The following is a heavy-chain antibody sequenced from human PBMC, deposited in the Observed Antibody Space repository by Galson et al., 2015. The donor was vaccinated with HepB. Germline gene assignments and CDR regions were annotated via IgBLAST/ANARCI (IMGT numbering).Heavy chain of an antibody. D-gene: IGHD3-22*01. CDR2: IYSGGST. Sequence: SLRLSCAASGFTVSSNYMSWVRQAPGKGLEWVSVIYSGGSTYYADSVKGRFTISRDNSKNTLYLQMNSLRAEDTAVYYCARDDSSGYYRGNYYYGMDVWGQGTTVTVSS. CDR3: ARDDSSGYYRGNYYYGMDV. J-gene: IGHJ6*02. V-gene: IGHV3-66*02. CDR1: GFTVSSNY.